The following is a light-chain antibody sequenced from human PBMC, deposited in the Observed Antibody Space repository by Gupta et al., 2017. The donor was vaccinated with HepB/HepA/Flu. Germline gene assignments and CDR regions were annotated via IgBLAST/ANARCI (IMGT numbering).Light chain of an antibody. CDR3: NSYTSSDSYM. CDR1: SNDVGDYNY. CDR2: DVS. J-gene: IGLJ1*01. Sequence: QSALTQPASMSGSPGQSITISCTGTSNDVGDYNYVSWYQQPPGKAPKLMIYDVSNRPSGVSNRFSGSKSGNTASLTISGLQAEDEADYYCNSYTSSDSYMFGTGTKATVL. V-gene: IGLV2-14*03.